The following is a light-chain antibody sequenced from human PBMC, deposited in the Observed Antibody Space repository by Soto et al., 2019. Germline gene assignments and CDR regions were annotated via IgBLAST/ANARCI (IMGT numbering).Light chain of an antibody. CDR1: SSDVGHYNF. CDR2: DVN. V-gene: IGLV2-11*01. CDR3: CSYAGSYTWV. Sequence: QSALTQPRSVSGSPGQSITISCTGSSSDVGHYNFVSWYQHHPGKAPKLMIYDVNKRPSGVPDRFSGSKSGNTASLTISGLQAEDAAHYYCCSYAGSYTWVFGGGTKLTVL. J-gene: IGLJ3*02.